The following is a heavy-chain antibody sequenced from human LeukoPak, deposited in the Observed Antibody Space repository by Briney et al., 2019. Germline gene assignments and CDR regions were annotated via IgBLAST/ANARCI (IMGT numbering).Heavy chain of an antibody. CDR1: GFTFSSYW. D-gene: IGHD4-17*01. CDR3: ARKALTTVTTRGSFDL. Sequence: SGGSLRLSCAASGFTFSSYWMHWVRQAPGKGLVWVSRINSDGSSTSYADSVKGRFTISRDNAKNTLYLQMNSLRAEDTAVYYCARKALTTVTTRGSFDLWGRGTLVTVSS. V-gene: IGHV3-74*01. J-gene: IGHJ2*01. CDR2: INSDGSST.